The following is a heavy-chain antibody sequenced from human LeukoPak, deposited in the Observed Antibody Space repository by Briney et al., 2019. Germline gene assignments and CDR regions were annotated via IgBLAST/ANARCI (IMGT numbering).Heavy chain of an antibody. J-gene: IGHJ4*02. Sequence: MPGGSLRLSCAASGFSFNDAWMSWVRQAPGKGLEWVGRIKSDTDGETTDYAAPVKGRFTISRDDSRNTLYLQMTTLKTEDTALYYSTTDPHSGYCSGVSCYPYDYWGQGTLVTVSS. CDR3: TTDPHSGYCSGVSCYPYDY. V-gene: IGHV3-15*01. CDR1: GFSFNDAW. CDR2: IKSDTDGETT. D-gene: IGHD2-15*01.